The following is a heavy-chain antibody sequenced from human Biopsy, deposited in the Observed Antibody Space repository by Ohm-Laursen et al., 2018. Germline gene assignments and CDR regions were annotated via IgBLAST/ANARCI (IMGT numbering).Heavy chain of an antibody. Sequence: SSVKVSCKASGGTFTNYAISWVRQAPGRGLEWMGGIIPIFGTANYAQKFQVRVTITADESTSTAYMELSSLRSDDTAVYYCARDALGGGSYRFFYWGQGSLVTVSS. CDR3: ARDALGGGSYRFFY. CDR2: IIPIFGTA. CDR1: GGTFTNYA. J-gene: IGHJ4*02. D-gene: IGHD1-26*01. V-gene: IGHV1-69*01.